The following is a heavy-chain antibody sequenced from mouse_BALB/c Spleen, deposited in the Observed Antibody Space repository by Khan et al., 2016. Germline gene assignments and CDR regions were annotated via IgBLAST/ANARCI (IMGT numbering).Heavy chain of an antibody. CDR3: ARYDGNYYAMDY. J-gene: IGHJ4*01. CDR2: INPGSGGT. CDR1: GYAFTNYL. Sequence: VQLQESGAELVRPGTSVKVPCKASGYAFTNYLIEWVKQRPGQGLEWIGVINPGSGGTNYNEKFKGKATLTADKSSSTAYMQLSSLTSDDSAVYFCARYDGNYYAMDYWGQGTSVTVSS. V-gene: IGHV1-54*01. D-gene: IGHD2-3*01.